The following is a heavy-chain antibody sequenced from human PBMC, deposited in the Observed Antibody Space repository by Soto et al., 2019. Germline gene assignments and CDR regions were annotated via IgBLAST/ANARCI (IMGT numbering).Heavy chain of an antibody. CDR1: GGSLTGYY. V-gene: IGHV4-34*01. Sequence: QVQLQQWGAGLLKPSETLSLTCTVNGGSLTGYYWSWIRQPPGKGLEWIGEVQDGGSTKYSPSLRRRVSISSDTPKNHFSLMLNSVTAADTAVYLCARGQEGIVATHWDQGVLVTVSS. J-gene: IGHJ4*02. CDR2: VQDGGST. D-gene: IGHD5-12*01. CDR3: ARGQEGIVATH.